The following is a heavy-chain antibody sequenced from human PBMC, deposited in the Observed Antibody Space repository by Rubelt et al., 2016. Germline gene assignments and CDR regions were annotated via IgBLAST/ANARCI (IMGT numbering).Heavy chain of an antibody. CDR2: IYYSGST. CDR3: ARGQWELPDWYFDL. CDR1: GGSISSGGYY. D-gene: IGHD1-26*01. V-gene: IGHV4-31*03. Sequence: QVQLQESGPGLVKPSETLSLTCTVSGGSISSGGYYWSWIRQHPGKGLEWIGYIYYSGSTYYNPSLKSRVTISVDTSKNQFSLKLSSVTAADTAVYYCARGQWELPDWYFDLWGRGTLVTVSS. J-gene: IGHJ2*01.